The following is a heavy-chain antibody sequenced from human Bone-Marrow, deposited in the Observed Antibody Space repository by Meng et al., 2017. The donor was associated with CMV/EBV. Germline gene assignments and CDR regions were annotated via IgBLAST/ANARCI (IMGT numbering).Heavy chain of an antibody. CDR2: INHSGST. D-gene: IGHD1-14*01. V-gene: IGHV4-34*01. CDR3: ARRDSPAPEDAFDI. J-gene: IGHJ3*02. CDR1: GGSFSGYY. Sequence: SETLSLTCAVYGGSFSGYYWSWIRQPPGKGLEWIGEINHSGSTNYNPSLKSRVTISVDTSKNQFSLKLSSVTAADTAVYYCARRDSPAPEDAFDIWGQGTMVTVSS.